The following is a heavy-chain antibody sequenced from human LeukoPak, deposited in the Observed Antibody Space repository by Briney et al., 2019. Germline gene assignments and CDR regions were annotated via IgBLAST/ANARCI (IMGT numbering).Heavy chain of an antibody. CDR1: GYSFTSFG. CDR3: ARTRPTWEGWGFDY. V-gene: IGHV1-18*01. J-gene: IGHJ4*02. Sequence: ASVKVSCKASGYSFTSFGITWERQAPGRGLEWMGWISPYDGNTNYAQNLQGRVTMTTDTSTTTAYMDLRSLRFDDTAVYYCARTRPTWEGWGFDYWGQGTLVTVSS. CDR2: ISPYDGNT. D-gene: IGHD1-26*01.